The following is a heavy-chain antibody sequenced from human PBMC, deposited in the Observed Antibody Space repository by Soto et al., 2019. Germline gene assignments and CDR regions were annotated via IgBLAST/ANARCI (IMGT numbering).Heavy chain of an antibody. J-gene: IGHJ4*02. Sequence: QLQLQESGSGLVKPSQTLSLTCAVSGGSISSGGYSWSWIRQPPGKGLEWIGYIYHSGSTYYNPSLKSRVTISVDRSKNQFSLKLRSVTAADTAVYYCARLRTGNNWNYVDYWGQGPLVTVSS. V-gene: IGHV4-30-2*01. CDR1: GGSISSGGYS. D-gene: IGHD1-20*01. CDR2: IYHSGST. CDR3: ARLRTGNNWNYVDY.